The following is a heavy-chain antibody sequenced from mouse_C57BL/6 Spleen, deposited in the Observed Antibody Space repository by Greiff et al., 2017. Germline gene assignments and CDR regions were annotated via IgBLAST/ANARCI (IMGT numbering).Heavy chain of an antibody. D-gene: IGHD1-1*01. Sequence: QVQLQQPGAELVKPGASVKLSCKASGYTFTSYWMHWVKQRPGRGLEWIGRIDPNSGGTTYNEKFKSKATLTVDKPSSTAYMQLSSLTSEDSAVXYCARRGSRSFYYGSGYGYFDVWGTGTTVTVSS. V-gene: IGHV1-72*01. CDR1: GYTFTSYW. CDR2: IDPNSGGT. CDR3: ARRGSRSFYYGSGYGYFDV. J-gene: IGHJ1*03.